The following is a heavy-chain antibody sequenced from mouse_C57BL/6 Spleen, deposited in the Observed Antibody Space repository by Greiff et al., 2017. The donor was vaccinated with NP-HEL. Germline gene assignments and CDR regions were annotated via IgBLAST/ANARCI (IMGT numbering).Heavy chain of an antibody. D-gene: IGHD2-3*01. CDR3: ARQGLDDGYSHWYFDV. CDR2: IYPGDGDT. V-gene: IGHV1-80*01. CDR1: GFAFSSYW. J-gene: IGHJ1*03. Sequence: QVQLKESGAELVKPGASVKISCKASGFAFSSYWMNWVKQTPGKGLEWIGQIYPGDGDTNYNGKFKGKATLTADKSSSTAYMQLSSLTSEDAAVYVCARQGLDDGYSHWYFDVWGTGTTVTVSS.